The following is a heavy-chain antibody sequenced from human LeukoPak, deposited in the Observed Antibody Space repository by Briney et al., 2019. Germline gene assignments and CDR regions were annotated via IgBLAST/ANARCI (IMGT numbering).Heavy chain of an antibody. CDR1: GFTFSSYG. V-gene: IGHV3-30*02. CDR3: ARSILTTDPNWFDP. J-gene: IGHJ5*02. Sequence: GGSLRLSCAASGFTFSSYGMHWVRQAPGKGLERVTFIRYDGSSKYYADSVKGRFTISRDNSKNTLYLQMNSLRAEDTAVYYCARSILTTDPNWFDPWGQGTLVTVSS. CDR2: IRYDGSSK. D-gene: IGHD3-9*01.